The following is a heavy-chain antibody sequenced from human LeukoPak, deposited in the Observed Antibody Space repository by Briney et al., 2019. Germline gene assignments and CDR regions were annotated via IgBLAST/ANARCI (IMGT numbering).Heavy chain of an antibody. CDR1: GFTFSSYS. V-gene: IGHV3-21*01. D-gene: IGHD1-26*01. CDR3: AREDSGSYGGFDY. CDR2: ISSSSSYI. J-gene: IGHJ4*02. Sequence: KPGGSLRLSCAASGFTFSSYSMNWVRQAPGKGLEWVSSISSSSSYIYYADSVKGRFTISRDNAKNSLYLQMNSLRAEDTAVYYCAREDSGSYGGFDYWGQGTLVTVSS.